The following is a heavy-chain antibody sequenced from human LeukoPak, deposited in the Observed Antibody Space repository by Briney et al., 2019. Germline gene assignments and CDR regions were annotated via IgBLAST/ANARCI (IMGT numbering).Heavy chain of an antibody. CDR1: EFTFSSYN. V-gene: IGHV3-30*02. CDR2: IRYDGSNK. CDR3: AKQSESYDSTGSTFDF. Sequence: PGGSLRLSCAASEFTFSSYNMNWVRQAPGKGLEWVAFIRYDGSNKYYTDSVKGRFTISRDNSKNTLYLQMNSLRAEDTAVYYCAKQSESYDSTGSTFDFWGQGTLVTVSS. J-gene: IGHJ4*02. D-gene: IGHD3-22*01.